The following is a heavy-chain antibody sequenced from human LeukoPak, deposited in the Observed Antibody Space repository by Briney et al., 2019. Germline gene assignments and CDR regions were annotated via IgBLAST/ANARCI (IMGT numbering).Heavy chain of an antibody. J-gene: IGHJ4*02. D-gene: IGHD5-24*01. Sequence: ASVKVSCKASGYTFTGYYMHWVRRAPGQGLEWMGWITPSGGTNYPQKFQGRVAITRDTSITTAYMDLSRLTSDDTAVYYCARDRYGDGFAHFDYWGQGALVTVSS. CDR1: GYTFTGYY. CDR2: ITPSGGT. V-gene: IGHV1-2*02. CDR3: ARDRYGDGFAHFDY.